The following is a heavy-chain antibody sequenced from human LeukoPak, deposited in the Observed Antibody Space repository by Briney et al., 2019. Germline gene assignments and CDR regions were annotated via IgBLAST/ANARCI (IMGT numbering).Heavy chain of an antibody. V-gene: IGHV4-59*01. Sequence: SETLSLTCTVSGGSISSYYWSWIRQPPGKGLVWIGFIYYSGHTNYNPSLKSRVTISVDASKNQFSLKLSSVTAADTAVYYCAGDTLDYFDYWGQGTLVTVS. CDR1: GGSISSYY. J-gene: IGHJ4*02. CDR3: AGDTLDYFDY. CDR2: IYYSGHT.